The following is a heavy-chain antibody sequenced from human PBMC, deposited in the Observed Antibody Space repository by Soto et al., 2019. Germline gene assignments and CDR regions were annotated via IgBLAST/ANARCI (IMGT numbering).Heavy chain of an antibody. CDR1: GYTFTTYD. Sequence: ASVKVSCKASGYTFTTYDINWVRQAPGQGLEWMGWINAYNANTNYAQKLQGRVTMTTDTSTSTAYMELRSLRSDDTAVYYCARAHWFDDWGQGTQVTVSS. CDR2: INAYNANT. D-gene: IGHD1-1*01. V-gene: IGHV1-18*01. J-gene: IGHJ4*02. CDR3: ARAHWFDD.